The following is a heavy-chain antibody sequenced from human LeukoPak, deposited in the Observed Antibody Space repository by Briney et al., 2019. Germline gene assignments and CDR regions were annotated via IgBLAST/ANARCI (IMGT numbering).Heavy chain of an antibody. CDR1: GGSFSGYY. CDR3: ARGQYDFWSGYSYYYYGMDV. D-gene: IGHD3-3*01. V-gene: IGHV4-34*01. Sequence: SETLSLTCAVYGGSFSGYYWSWIRQPPGKGLEWIGEINHSGSTNYNPSLESRVTISVDTSKNQFSLKLSSVTAADTAVYYCARGQYDFWSGYSYYYYGMDVWGQGTTVTVSS. CDR2: INHSGST. J-gene: IGHJ6*02.